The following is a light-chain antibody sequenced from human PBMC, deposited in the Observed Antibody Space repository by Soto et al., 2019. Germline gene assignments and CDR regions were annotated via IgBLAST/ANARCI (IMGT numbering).Light chain of an antibody. CDR1: SGHSDYA. Sequence: QPVLTQSPSASASPGASVKLTCTLSSGHSDYAIAWHQQQPEKGPRYLMKVTSDGSHTKGDGIPDRFSGSSSGADRYLTISRLRSDDEADYYCQARGTGGVFGGGTKVTVL. J-gene: IGLJ3*02. CDR2: VTSDGSH. CDR3: QARGTGGV. V-gene: IGLV4-69*01.